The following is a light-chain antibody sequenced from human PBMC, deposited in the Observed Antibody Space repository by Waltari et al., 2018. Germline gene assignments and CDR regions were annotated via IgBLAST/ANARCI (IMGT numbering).Light chain of an antibody. CDR2: EVT. CDR3: SSFTSTSTWV. J-gene: IGLJ3*02. V-gene: IGLV2-14*01. CDR1: SSDVGVYNY. Sequence: QSALTQPASVSGSPGQSIAISCTGTSSDVGVYNYVSWFQQHPGEAPKRIIYEVTNRPSGVSTRFSGSTSGNTASLTISGLQAEDEGDYFCSSFTSTSTWVFGGGTRVAVL.